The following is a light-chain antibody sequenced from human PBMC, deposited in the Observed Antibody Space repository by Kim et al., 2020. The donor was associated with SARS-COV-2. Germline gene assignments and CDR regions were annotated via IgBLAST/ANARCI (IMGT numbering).Light chain of an antibody. CDR1: SSDIGGYKY. CDR2: EVN. V-gene: IGLV2-8*01. Sequence: QSALTQHPSASGSPGQSVTISCTGTSSDIGGYKYVSWYQQHPGKAPKLMIYEVNKRPSGVPDRFSGSKSGNTASLTVSGLQAEDEADYYCTSYIGSNNFVVFGRGTQLTVL. J-gene: IGLJ2*01. CDR3: TSYIGSNNFVV.